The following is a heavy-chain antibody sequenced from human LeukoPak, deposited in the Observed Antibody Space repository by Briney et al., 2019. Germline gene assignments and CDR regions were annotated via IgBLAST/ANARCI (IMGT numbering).Heavy chain of an antibody. V-gene: IGHV3-48*01. J-gene: IGHJ4*02. CDR1: GFTFSSYS. CDR3: ARDAGGCGGDCPSFDY. D-gene: IGHD2-21*01. CDR2: ISSSSSTI. Sequence: GGSLRLSCAASGFTFSSYSMYSVRQAPGKGLEWVSYISSSSSTIYYADSVKGRFTISRDNAKNSLYLQMNSLRAEDTAVYYCARDAGGCGGDCPSFDYWGQGTLVTVSS.